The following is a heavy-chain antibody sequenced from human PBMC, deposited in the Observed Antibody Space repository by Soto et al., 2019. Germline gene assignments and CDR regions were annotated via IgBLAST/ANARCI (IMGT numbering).Heavy chain of an antibody. J-gene: IGHJ5*02. CDR2: TYYRSKWYN. CDR1: GDSVSSNSAA. Sequence: PSQTLSLTCAISGDSVSSNSAAWNWIRQSPSRGLEWLGRTYYRSKWYNDYAVSVKSRITINPDTSKNQFSLQLNSVTPEDTAVYYCARDRVWALRYFDWSPGEWFDPWGQGTLVTVSS. CDR3: ARDRVWALRYFDWSPGEWFDP. V-gene: IGHV6-1*01. D-gene: IGHD3-9*01.